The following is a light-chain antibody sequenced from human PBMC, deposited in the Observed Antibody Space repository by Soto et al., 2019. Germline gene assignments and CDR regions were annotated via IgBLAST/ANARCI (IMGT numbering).Light chain of an antibody. CDR1: SSDVGGYNS. Sequence: QSALTQPPSASGSPEQSVTISCTGTSSDVGGYNSVSWYQHLPGKAPKLMIYEVSKRPSGVPDRFSGSKSANTASLTVSRLQAEDEADYYCSSYAGSDNYVFGTGTKLTVL. CDR3: SSYAGSDNYV. J-gene: IGLJ1*01. V-gene: IGLV2-8*01. CDR2: EVS.